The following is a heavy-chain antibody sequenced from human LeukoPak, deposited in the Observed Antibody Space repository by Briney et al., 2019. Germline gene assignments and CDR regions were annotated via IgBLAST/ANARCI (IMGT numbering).Heavy chain of an antibody. Sequence: PGGSLRLSCAASGFTFSSYALSWVRQAPGKGLEWVSAISGSGGSTYYADSVKGRFTISRDNSKNTLYLQMNSLRAEDTAVYYCARVSSSGYWTARYYFDYWGQGTLVTVSS. CDR3: ARVSSSGYWTARYYFDY. CDR1: GFTFSSYA. D-gene: IGHD3-22*01. V-gene: IGHV3-23*01. CDR2: ISGSGGST. J-gene: IGHJ4*02.